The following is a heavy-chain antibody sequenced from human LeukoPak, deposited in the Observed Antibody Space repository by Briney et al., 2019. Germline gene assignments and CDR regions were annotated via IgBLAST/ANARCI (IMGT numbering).Heavy chain of an antibody. J-gene: IGHJ5*02. D-gene: IGHD3-10*01. CDR3: ARDGNYYGSGSPSPASFDP. CDR1: GYTFTIYY. Sequence: ASVKVSFKASGYTFTIYYMHWVRQAPGQGLEWMGIINPSGGSTSYAQKFQGRVTMTRDTSTSTVYMELSSLRSEDTAVYYCARDGNYYGSGSPSPASFDPWGQGTLVTVSS. V-gene: IGHV1-46*01. CDR2: INPSGGST.